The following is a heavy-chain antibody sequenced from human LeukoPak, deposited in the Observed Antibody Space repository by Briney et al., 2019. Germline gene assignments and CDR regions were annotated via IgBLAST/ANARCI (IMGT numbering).Heavy chain of an antibody. CDR2: IRSKANNYAT. CDR1: GFTFSGSA. J-gene: IGHJ4*02. CDR3: TSRIVRATNQDNNFDY. D-gene: IGHD1-26*01. V-gene: IGHV3-73*01. Sequence: GGSLRLSCAASGFTFSGSAMHWVRQASGKGLEWVGRIRSKANNYATAYTASVKGRFTISRDDSKNTAYLQMNSLKTEDTAVYYCTSRIVRATNQDNNFDYWGQGTLVTVSS.